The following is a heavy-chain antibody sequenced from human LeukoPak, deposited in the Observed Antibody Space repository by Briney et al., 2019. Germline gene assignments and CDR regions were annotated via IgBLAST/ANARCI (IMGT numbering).Heavy chain of an antibody. CDR2: INPNSGST. J-gene: IGHJ4*02. CDR1: GYTFTGYY. D-gene: IGHD3-22*01. CDR3: ARGASSYYYDSSGYYPDY. Sequence: ASVKISCKASGYTFTGYYMHWVRQAPGQGLEGMGWINPNSGSTNYAQKFQDRVTMTRDTSISTAYMELSRLRPDDTAVYYCARGASSYYYDSSGYYPDYWGQGTLVTVSS. V-gene: IGHV1-2*02.